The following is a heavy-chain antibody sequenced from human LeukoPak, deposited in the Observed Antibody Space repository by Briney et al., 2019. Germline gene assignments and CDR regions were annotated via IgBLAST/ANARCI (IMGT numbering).Heavy chain of an antibody. CDR3: ARGARDSSSCHTAIDY. V-gene: IGHV4-59*01. Sequence: KPSETLSLTCTVSGGSISSYYWSWIRQPPGKGLEWIGYIYYSGSTNYNPSLKSRVTISVDTSKNQFSLKLSSVTAADTAVYYCARGARDSSSCHTAIDYWGQGTLVTVSS. CDR2: IYYSGST. CDR1: GGSISSYY. J-gene: IGHJ4*02. D-gene: IGHD6-13*01.